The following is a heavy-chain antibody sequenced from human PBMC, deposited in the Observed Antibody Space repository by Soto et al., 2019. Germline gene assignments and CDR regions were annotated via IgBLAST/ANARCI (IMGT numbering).Heavy chain of an antibody. Sequence: SETLSLTCIVSVESISSSSYYWGWIRQPPGKGLEWIGSIYYSGRTYYNPSFKSRVTISIDTSKNQFSLKLSSVTATDTAVYYCARQRTTVVTQAYFDHWGQGALVTVT. CDR1: VESISSSSYY. CDR3: ARQRTTVVTQAYFDH. D-gene: IGHD2-21*02. V-gene: IGHV4-39*01. CDR2: IYYSGRT. J-gene: IGHJ4*02.